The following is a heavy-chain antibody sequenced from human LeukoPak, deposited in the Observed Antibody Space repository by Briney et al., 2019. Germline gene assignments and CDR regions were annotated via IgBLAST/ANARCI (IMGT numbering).Heavy chain of an antibody. D-gene: IGHD3-22*01. CDR1: GGSFSGYY. J-gene: IGHJ4*02. CDR2: IHHSGTT. CDR3: ARAPSGYKFYFAS. Sequence: SETRSLTCAVYGGSFSGYYWSWIRQPPGKGLEWIGEIHHSGTTKYKPSLKSRITISVDTSKNEFSLRLTSVTAADTAVYYCARAPSGYKFYFASWGQGSLVTVSS. V-gene: IGHV4-34*01.